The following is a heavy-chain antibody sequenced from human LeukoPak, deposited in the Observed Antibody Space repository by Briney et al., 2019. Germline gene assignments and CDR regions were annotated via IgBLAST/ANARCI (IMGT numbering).Heavy chain of an antibody. V-gene: IGHV1-46*01. CDR2: INPSGGST. CDR3: AAAYSGIAVAGTGGTFDY. CDR1: GYTFTSYY. Sequence: ASVKVSCKASGYTFTSYYMHWVRQAPGQGLEGMGIINPSGGSTSYAQKFQGRVTMTRDMSTSTVYMELSSLRSEDTAVYYCAAAYSGIAVAGTGGTFDYWGQGTLVTVSS. J-gene: IGHJ4*02. D-gene: IGHD6-19*01.